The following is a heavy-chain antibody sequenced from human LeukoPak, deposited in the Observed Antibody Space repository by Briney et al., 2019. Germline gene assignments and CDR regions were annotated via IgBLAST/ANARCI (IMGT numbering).Heavy chain of an antibody. CDR3: ARHYSSGSNWFDP. Sequence: KPSETLSLTCTVSGGSISGFYWNWIRQPPGRGLEWIGYIYYNGNTNYNPSLKSRVTISVDTSKNQFSLSLSSVTAADTAVYYCARHYSSGSNWFDPWGQGTLVTVSS. D-gene: IGHD3-22*01. J-gene: IGHJ5*02. CDR1: GGSISGFY. V-gene: IGHV4-59*01. CDR2: IYYNGNT.